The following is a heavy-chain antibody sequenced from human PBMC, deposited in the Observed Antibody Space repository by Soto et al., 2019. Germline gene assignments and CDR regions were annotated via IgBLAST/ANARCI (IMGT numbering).Heavy chain of an antibody. Sequence: EVQLVASGGGLVVPGGSLSLSCVASGFTFSNYHMSWVRQAPGKRLEWVSSINPSSTHIYYADSVRGRFAISRDHSKNSLYLQMNSLRTEDAAVYYCARGYCGGGGCYLRRDAFDVWGQGTLVTVSS. J-gene: IGHJ3*01. CDR2: INPSSTHI. CDR3: ARGYCGGGGCYLRRDAFDV. V-gene: IGHV3-21*01. D-gene: IGHD2-15*01. CDR1: GFTFSNYH.